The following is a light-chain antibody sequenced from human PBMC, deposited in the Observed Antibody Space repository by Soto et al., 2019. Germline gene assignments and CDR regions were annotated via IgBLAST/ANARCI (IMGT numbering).Light chain of an antibody. CDR2: AAS. V-gene: IGKV1-27*01. J-gene: IGKJ4*01. CDR3: QKDTNVPA. Sequence: DIQMTQSPSSLSASVGDRVTITCRASQGISNYLAWYQQIPGKVPKLLISAASTLQSGGPSRFSGSGSGTDFTITSSSLQPEDVATYYGQKDTNVPAFGGGTKVEIK. CDR1: QGISNY.